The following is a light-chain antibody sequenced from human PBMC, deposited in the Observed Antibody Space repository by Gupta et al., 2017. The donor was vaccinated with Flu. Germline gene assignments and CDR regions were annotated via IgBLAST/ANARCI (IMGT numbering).Light chain of an antibody. CDR1: QSVSAN. CDR3: QQESKWPHT. J-gene: IGKJ2*01. CDR2: AAS. Sequence: PGTLSVSPGERVTLSCRASQSVSANLGWYQQKPGQAPRLLIYAASSRATGIPARFSDDGSGTEFTLTISSLQSEDFAVYYCQQESKWPHTFGQGTKMEIK. V-gene: IGKV3-15*01.